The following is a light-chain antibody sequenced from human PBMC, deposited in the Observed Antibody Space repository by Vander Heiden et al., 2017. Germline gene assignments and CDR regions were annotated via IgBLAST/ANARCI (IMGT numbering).Light chain of an antibody. CDR3: QSYDNSLSGVV. CDR2: GNT. V-gene: IGLV1-40*01. CDR1: SSNIGAGND. J-gene: IGLJ2*01. Sequence: QSVLTQPPSVSGAPGQRVTISCTGGSSNIGAGNDVHWYQHLPGTAPKLLIYGNTDRPSGVPDRFSGSKSGTSVSLAITGLQVEDEADYYCQSYDNSLSGVVFGGGTKLTVL.